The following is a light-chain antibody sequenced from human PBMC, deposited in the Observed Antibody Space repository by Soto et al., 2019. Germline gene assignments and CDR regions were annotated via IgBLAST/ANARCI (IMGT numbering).Light chain of an antibody. CDR2: EVS. V-gene: IGLV2-11*01. J-gene: IGLJ3*02. CDR1: SSDVGGYDY. CDR3: SSSAGSGTVV. Sequence: QSALTQPRSVSESPGQSVTISCTGTSSDVGGYDYLSWYQHHPGRAPKLMIYEVSKRPSGVPDRFSGSKSGNTASLTVSGLQAEDEADYYCSSSAGSGTVVFGGGTKLTVL.